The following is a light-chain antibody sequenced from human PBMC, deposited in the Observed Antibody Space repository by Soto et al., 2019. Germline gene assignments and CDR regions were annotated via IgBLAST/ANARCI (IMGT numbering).Light chain of an antibody. CDR3: QQRSNWLYT. CDR2: DAS. Sequence: EMVLTQSPATLSLSPGERATRSCRASQSVSSYLAWYQQKPGQAPRLLIYDASNRATGIPARFSGSGSGTDFTLTISSLEPEDFAVYYCQQRSNWLYTFGQGTKLEIK. V-gene: IGKV3-11*01. CDR1: QSVSSY. J-gene: IGKJ2*01.